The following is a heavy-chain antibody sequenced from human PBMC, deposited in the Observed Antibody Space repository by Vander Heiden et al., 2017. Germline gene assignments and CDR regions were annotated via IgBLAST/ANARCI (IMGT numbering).Heavy chain of an antibody. Sequence: QLQLQESGPGLLKPSETLSLTCPVSGGTISGNSYYWGWIRQPPGKGLEWSGKIYSSGKTYYNPSLESRLNISVDTSKNHFSLRLSSLSAADTAVYYCARLEAYGGGLDFWGQGILVTVSS. D-gene: IGHD2-21*01. CDR1: GGTISGNSYY. J-gene: IGHJ4*01. CDR2: IYSSGKT. V-gene: IGHV4-39*02. CDR3: ARLEAYGGGLDF.